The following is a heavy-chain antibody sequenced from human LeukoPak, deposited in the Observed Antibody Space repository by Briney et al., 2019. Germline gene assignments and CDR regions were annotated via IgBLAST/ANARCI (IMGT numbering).Heavy chain of an antibody. Sequence: SETLSLTCTVSGGSISSYYWSWIRQPPGKGLEWIGYIYYSGSTNYNPSLKSRVTISVDTSKNQFSLKLSSVTAADTAVYYCARVWELPPAETGHYHYYGMDVWGQGTTVTVSS. CDR3: ARVWELPPAETGHYHYYGMDV. CDR2: IYYSGST. V-gene: IGHV4-59*01. J-gene: IGHJ6*02. D-gene: IGHD1-26*01. CDR1: GGSISSYY.